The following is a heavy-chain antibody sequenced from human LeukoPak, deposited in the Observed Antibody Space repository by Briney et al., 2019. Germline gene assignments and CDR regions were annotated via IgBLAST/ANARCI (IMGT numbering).Heavy chain of an antibody. CDR1: GFTFSDYY. D-gene: IGHD2-21*01. J-gene: IGHJ3*02. CDR2: ISSSGSTI. V-gene: IGHV3-11*01. Sequence: GGSLRLSCAASGFTFSDYYTSWIRQAPGKGLEWVSYISSSGSTIYYADSVKGRFTISRDNAKNSLYLQMNSLRAEDTAVYYCGRFSFGGGDAFDIWGQGTMVTVSS. CDR3: GRFSFGGGDAFDI.